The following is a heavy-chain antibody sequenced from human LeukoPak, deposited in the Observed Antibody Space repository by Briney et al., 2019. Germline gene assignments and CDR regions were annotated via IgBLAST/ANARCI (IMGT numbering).Heavy chain of an antibody. CDR2: IYYSGST. CDR3: ARGDDYVWGSYRPEYFQH. Sequence: SETLSLTCTVSGGSISSYYWSWIRQPPGKGLEWIGYIYYSGSTNYNPSLKSRVTISVDTSKNQSSLKLSSVTAADTAVYYCARGDDYVWGSYRPEYFQHWGQGTLVTVSS. V-gene: IGHV4-59*01. CDR1: GGSISSYY. J-gene: IGHJ1*01. D-gene: IGHD3-16*02.